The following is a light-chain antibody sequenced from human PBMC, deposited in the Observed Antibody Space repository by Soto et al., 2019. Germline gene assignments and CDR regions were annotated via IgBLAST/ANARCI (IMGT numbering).Light chain of an antibody. CDR1: QSVSSSY. V-gene: IGKV3-20*01. CDR3: QQYGSSPPWT. CDR2: GAS. J-gene: IGKJ1*01. Sequence: EIVLTQSPGTLSLSPGERATLSCRASQSVSSSYLAWYQQKPGQAPRLLIYGASSRATGIPERFSGSGSGTDFTLTIRRLEPEDFAVYYCQQYGSSPPWTFGQGTKVEIK.